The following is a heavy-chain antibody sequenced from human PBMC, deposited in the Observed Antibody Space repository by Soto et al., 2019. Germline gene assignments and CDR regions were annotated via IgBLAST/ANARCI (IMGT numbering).Heavy chain of an antibody. CDR2: IYHSGST. V-gene: IGHV4-4*02. CDR1: GGSISSSNW. CDR3: AREPAITMVRGLIMAPDYGMDV. D-gene: IGHD3-10*01. Sequence: PSETLSLTCAVSGGSISSSNWWSWVRQPPGKGLEWIGEIYHSGSTNYNPSLKSRVTISVDKSKNQFSLKLSSVTAADTAVYYCAREPAITMVRGLIMAPDYGMDVWGQGTTVTVSS. J-gene: IGHJ6*02.